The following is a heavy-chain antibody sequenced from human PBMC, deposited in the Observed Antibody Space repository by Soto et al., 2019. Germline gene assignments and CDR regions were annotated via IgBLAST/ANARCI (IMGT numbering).Heavy chain of an antibody. J-gene: IGHJ4*02. Sequence: GGSLRLSCAASGFSFSTYDMHWVRQAPGKGLEWVSSINGRSNYKYYTDSVKGRFTISRDNPKNSLYLQMNSLRAEDTAVYFCVRDFCLFRSNSPFDYWGQGTRVTGSS. CDR2: INGRSNYK. CDR3: VRDFCLFRSNSPFDY. V-gene: IGHV3-21*01. D-gene: IGHD3-9*01. CDR1: GFSFSTYD.